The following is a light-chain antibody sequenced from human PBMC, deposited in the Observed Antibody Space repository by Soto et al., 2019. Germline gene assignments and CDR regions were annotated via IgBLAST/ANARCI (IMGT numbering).Light chain of an antibody. CDR3: QQYNNWPPDT. CDR1: QSVSSD. V-gene: IGKV3-15*01. J-gene: IGKJ2*01. Sequence: EIVMTQSPATLSVSPGEGVTLSCRASQSVSSDLAWYQQKPGQAPRLLIYGASTRATGIPARFSGSGSGTGFTLTISSLQSEDFAVYYCQQYNNWPPDTFGQGTKLEI. CDR2: GAS.